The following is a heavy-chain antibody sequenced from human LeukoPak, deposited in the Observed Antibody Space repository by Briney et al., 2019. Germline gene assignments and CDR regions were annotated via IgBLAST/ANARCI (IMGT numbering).Heavy chain of an antibody. J-gene: IGHJ4*02. D-gene: IGHD3-22*01. CDR1: GFTVSSVY. CDR3: ARGQPYYYDSRGYSVPHD. CDR2: IYSAGTT. Sequence: PGGSLRLSCAASGFTVSSVYMSWVRKAPGKGLEWVSLIYSAGTTYYADSVKGRFIISRDNSKNTLYLQMNSLRAEDTAVYYCARGQPYYYDSRGYSVPHDWGQGTLVTVSS. V-gene: IGHV3-53*01.